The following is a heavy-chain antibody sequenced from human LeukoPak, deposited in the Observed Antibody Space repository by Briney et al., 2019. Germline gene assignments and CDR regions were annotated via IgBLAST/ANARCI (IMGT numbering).Heavy chain of an antibody. J-gene: IGHJ2*01. CDR1: GGSISSGSHY. Sequence: SSETLSLTCTVSGGSISSGSHYWSWIRQPAGKGLEWTGRIYTSGSTNCNPSLKSRVTISVDTSKNQFSLKLSSVTAADTAVYYCARWAYGDYWYFDLWGRGTLVTVSS. CDR3: ARWAYGDYWYFDL. CDR2: IYTSGST. D-gene: IGHD4-17*01. V-gene: IGHV4-61*02.